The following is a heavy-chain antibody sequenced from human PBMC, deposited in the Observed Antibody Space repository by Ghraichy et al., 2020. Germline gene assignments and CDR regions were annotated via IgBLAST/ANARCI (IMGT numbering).Heavy chain of an antibody. V-gene: IGHV3-21*01. Sequence: GGSLRLSCAASGFTFSSYSMNWVRQAPGKGLEWVSSISSSSSYIYYADSVKGRFTISRDNAKNSLYLQMNSLRAEDTAVYYCARGHGSLGPIDYWGQGTLVTVSS. D-gene: IGHD1-26*01. CDR3: ARGHGSLGPIDY. CDR1: GFTFSSYS. J-gene: IGHJ4*02. CDR2: ISSSSSYI.